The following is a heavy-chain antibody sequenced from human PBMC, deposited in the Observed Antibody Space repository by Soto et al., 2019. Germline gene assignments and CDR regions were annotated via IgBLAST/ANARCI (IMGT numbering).Heavy chain of an antibody. CDR2: ISRDGGTK. CDR1: GVTVSNYG. D-gene: IGHD2-8*02. CDR3: TGEVASGY. J-gene: IGHJ4*02. V-gene: IGHV3-30*03. Sequence: QVQLVESGGGVVQPGRSLRLSCAVSGVTVSNYGMHWVRQAPGKGLEWVAVISRDGGTKYYADSVKGRFTISRDNSRNTLFLEMNSLRSHDMAVYYCTGEVASGYWGQGTLVTVSS.